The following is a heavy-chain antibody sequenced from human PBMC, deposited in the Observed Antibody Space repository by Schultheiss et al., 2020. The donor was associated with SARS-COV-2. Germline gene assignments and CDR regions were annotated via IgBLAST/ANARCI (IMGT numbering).Heavy chain of an antibody. J-gene: IGHJ2*01. Sequence: GGSLRLSCAASGLSVSSNYMSWVRQAPGKGLEWVSYISSSSSYTNYADSVKGRFTISRDNAKNSLYLQMNSLRAEDTAVYYCARSGGYCSGGSCYDWYFDFWGRGTLVTVSS. CDR3: ARSGGYCSGGSCYDWYFDF. CDR2: ISSSSSYT. CDR1: GLSVSSNY. D-gene: IGHD2-15*01. V-gene: IGHV3-11*06.